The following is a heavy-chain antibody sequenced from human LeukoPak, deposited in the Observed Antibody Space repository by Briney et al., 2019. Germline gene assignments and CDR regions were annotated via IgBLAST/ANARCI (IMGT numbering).Heavy chain of an antibody. Sequence: PGGSLRLSCAASGFTFSSYWMSWVRQAPGKGLVWVANVKQDGSERYYVGSVRGRFTISRDNAKNSLYLQMNSLRAEDTAVYFCAREMAAGTFDYWGQGALVTVSS. D-gene: IGHD5-24*01. CDR1: GFTFSSYW. J-gene: IGHJ4*02. CDR2: VKQDGSER. CDR3: AREMAAGTFDY. V-gene: IGHV3-7*01.